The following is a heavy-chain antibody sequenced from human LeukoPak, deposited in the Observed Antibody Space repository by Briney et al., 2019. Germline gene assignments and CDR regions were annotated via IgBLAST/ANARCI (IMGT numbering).Heavy chain of an antibody. CDR3: ARDREITMVRGVPPLYGMDV. Sequence: GGSLRLSCAASGFTFSSYGMHWVRQAPGKGLEWVAVIWYDGSNKYYADSVKGRLTISRDNSKNTLYLQMNSLRAEDTAVYYCARDREITMVRGVPPLYGMDVWGQGTTVTVSS. J-gene: IGHJ6*02. CDR1: GFTFSSYG. D-gene: IGHD3-10*01. CDR2: IWYDGSNK. V-gene: IGHV3-33*01.